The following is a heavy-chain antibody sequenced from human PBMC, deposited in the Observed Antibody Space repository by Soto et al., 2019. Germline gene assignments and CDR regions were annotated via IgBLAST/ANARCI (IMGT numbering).Heavy chain of an antibody. J-gene: IGHJ1*01. CDR1: GGTFSSYA. V-gene: IGHV1-69*13. CDR2: IIPIFGTA. CDR3: ARDRVVVKGAPSAEYFQH. Sequence: SVKVSCKASGGTFSSYAISWVRQAPGQGLEWMGGIIPIFGTANYAQKFQGRVTITADESTSTAYMELSSLRSEDTAVYYCARDRVVVKGAPSAEYFQHWGQGTLVTVSS. D-gene: IGHD3-22*01.